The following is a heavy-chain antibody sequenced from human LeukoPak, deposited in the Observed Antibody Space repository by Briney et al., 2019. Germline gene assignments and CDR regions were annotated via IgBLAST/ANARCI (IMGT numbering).Heavy chain of an antibody. D-gene: IGHD6-6*01. Sequence: GGSLRLSCAASGFXFSSYEINWVRQAPGKGLEWVSYISSSGSIMYSADSVKGRFTISRDNAKNSLYLQMNSLRAEDTAIYYCSGQYSSSSVVDYWGQGTLVTVSS. J-gene: IGHJ4*02. V-gene: IGHV3-48*03. CDR3: SGQYSSSSVVDY. CDR2: ISSSGSIM. CDR1: GFXFSSYE.